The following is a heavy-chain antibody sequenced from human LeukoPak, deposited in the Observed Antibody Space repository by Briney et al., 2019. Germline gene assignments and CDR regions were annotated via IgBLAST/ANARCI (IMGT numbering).Heavy chain of an antibody. Sequence: GGSLRLSCAASGFTFSDYYMSWIRQAPGKGLEWVSYISSSGSTIYYADSVKGRFTISRDNAKNSLYLQMNSLRAEDTAVYYCARVAFYYGSGSLIDYWGQRTLVTVSS. CDR3: ARVAFYYGSGSLIDY. V-gene: IGHV3-11*01. CDR1: GFTFSDYY. CDR2: ISSSGSTI. D-gene: IGHD3-10*01. J-gene: IGHJ4*02.